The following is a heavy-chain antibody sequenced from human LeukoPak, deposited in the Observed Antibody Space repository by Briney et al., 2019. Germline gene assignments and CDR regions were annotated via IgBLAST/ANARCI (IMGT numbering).Heavy chain of an antibody. V-gene: IGHV3-30*19. J-gene: IGHJ6*03. CDR1: GFTFSNYG. CDR2: ISYDGSDK. D-gene: IGHD1-26*01. Sequence: GGSLRLSCATSGFTFSNYGMHWVRQAPGKGLEWVAVISYDGSDKFYADSVKGRFTISRDSSKNTLYLQMNSLRPEDTAVYYCARDPYSGSYGNYYYYFMDVWGKGTTVTISS. CDR3: ARDPYSGSYGNYYYYFMDV.